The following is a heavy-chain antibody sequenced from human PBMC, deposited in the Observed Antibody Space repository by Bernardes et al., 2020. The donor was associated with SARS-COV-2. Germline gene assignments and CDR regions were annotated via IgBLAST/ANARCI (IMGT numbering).Heavy chain of an antibody. V-gene: IGHV4-59*01. CDR2: IYYRGST. D-gene: IGHD3-10*01. CDR3: ARDLSHLVRRGFDL. CDR1: WGSIGSYS. Sequence: TLSLTFTVSWGSIGSYSCAWIRPPPGKVLEWIGYIYYRGSTNYNPSLKSRVTISVDRSQNQFSLNLSSVTPADTAVYYCARDLSHLVRRGFDLWGRGTLVTVSS. J-gene: IGHJ2*01.